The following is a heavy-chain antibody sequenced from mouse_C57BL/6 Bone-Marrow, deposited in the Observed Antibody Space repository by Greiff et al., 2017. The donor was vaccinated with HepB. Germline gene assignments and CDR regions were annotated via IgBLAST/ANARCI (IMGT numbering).Heavy chain of an antibody. V-gene: IGHV1-15*01. Sequence: VQLQQSGAELVRPGASVTLSCKASGYTFTDYEMHWVKQTPVHGLEWIGAIDPETGGTAYNQKFKGKAILTADKSSSTAYMELRSLTSEDSAVYYCTRITTVVAPLAMDYWGQGTSVTVSS. CDR2: IDPETGGT. CDR3: TRITTVVAPLAMDY. J-gene: IGHJ4*01. CDR1: GYTFTDYE. D-gene: IGHD1-1*01.